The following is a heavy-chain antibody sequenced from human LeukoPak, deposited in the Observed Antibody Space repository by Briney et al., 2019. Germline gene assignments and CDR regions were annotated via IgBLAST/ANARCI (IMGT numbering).Heavy chain of an antibody. Sequence: GGSLRLSCTASEFTVSRNYMHWVRQAPGEGPVWVSRIDGDGSSTKYADSVKGRFTISRDNAENTLYLQMNSLRVDDTAVYYCARDPGGQWLVLEYFQDWGQGTLVSVSS. CDR3: ARDPGGQWLVLEYFQD. V-gene: IGHV3-74*03. CDR2: IDGDGSST. D-gene: IGHD6-19*01. J-gene: IGHJ1*01. CDR1: EFTVSRNY.